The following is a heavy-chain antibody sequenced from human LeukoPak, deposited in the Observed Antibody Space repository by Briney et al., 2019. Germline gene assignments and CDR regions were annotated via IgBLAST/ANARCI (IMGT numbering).Heavy chain of an antibody. CDR2: IYTSGST. D-gene: IGHD3-3*01. J-gene: IGHJ5*02. V-gene: IGHV4-61*02. CDR3: AREHRFSFDP. CDR1: GYSISSGYY. Sequence: SETLSLTCTVSGYSISSGYYWSWIRQPAGKGLEWIGRIYTSGSTNYNPSLKSRVTISVDTSKNQFSLKLSSVTAADTAVYYCAREHRFSFDPWGQGTLVTVSS.